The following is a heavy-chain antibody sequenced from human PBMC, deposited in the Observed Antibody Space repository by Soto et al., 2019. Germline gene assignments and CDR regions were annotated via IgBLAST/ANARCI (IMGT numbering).Heavy chain of an antibody. CDR2: FYYSGIT. J-gene: IGHJ3*02. Sequence: SETLSLTCTVSGGSISSYYWSWIRQPPGKGLEWIGYFYYSGITNYNPSLKSRVTISVDTSENQFSLRLSSVTAADTAVYYCASSFCSGGTCYRGGAFDIWGQGTMVTVSS. V-gene: IGHV4-59*08. CDR1: GGSISSYY. CDR3: ASSFCSGGTCYRGGAFDI. D-gene: IGHD2-15*01.